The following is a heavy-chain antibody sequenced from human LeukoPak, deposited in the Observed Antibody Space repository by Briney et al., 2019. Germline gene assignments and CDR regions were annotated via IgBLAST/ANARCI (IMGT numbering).Heavy chain of an antibody. Sequence: ASVKVSCKASGYTFTSYDINWVRQATGQGLEWMGWMNPNSGNTGYAQKFQGRVTMTEDTSTDTAYMELSSLRSEDTAVYYCATVADILTGYPYFDYWGQGTLVTVSS. CDR3: ATVADILTGYPYFDY. J-gene: IGHJ4*02. V-gene: IGHV1-8*01. CDR1: GYTFTSYD. D-gene: IGHD3-9*01. CDR2: MNPNSGNT.